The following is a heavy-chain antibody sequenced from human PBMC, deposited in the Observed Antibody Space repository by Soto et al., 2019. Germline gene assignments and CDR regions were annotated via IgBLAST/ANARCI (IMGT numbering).Heavy chain of an antibody. CDR2: ITGSGGGT. Sequence: EVQLLESGGGLVQPGGSLRLSCAASGFTFSNYAMTWVRQAPGKGLEWVSVITGSGGGTYFVDSVKGRFTNSRDNSTTTVYLQMNSLRAEDTAVYYCAKRPLTAAGFDYWGQGTLVTVSS. CDR1: GFTFSNYA. D-gene: IGHD6-13*01. J-gene: IGHJ4*02. CDR3: AKRPLTAAGFDY. V-gene: IGHV3-23*01.